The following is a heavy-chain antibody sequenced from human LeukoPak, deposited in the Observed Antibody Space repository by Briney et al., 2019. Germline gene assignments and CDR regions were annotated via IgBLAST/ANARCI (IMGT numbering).Heavy chain of an antibody. CDR2: ISDSGGST. Sequence: PGGSLRLSCAASGFTFSGYAMSWVRQAPGKGLEWVSGISDSGGSTYYADSVKGHLTISRDNSKNTLYLQMNSLRAEDTAVYYCAKDTKAETPPYSGSGSSYWGQGTLVTVSS. V-gene: IGHV3-23*01. D-gene: IGHD3-10*01. CDR3: AKDTKAETPPYSGSGSSY. J-gene: IGHJ4*02. CDR1: GFTFSGYA.